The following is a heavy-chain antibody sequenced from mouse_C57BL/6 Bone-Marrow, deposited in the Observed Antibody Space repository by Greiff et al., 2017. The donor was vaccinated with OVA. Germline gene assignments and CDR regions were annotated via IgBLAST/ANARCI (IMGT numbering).Heavy chain of an antibody. Sequence: EVQLVESGPGLVKPSQSLSLTCSVTGYSITSGYYWNWIRQFPGNKLEWMGYISYDGSNNYNPSLKNRISITRDTSTNQFFLKLNSVTTEDTATYDCARGVYYYGSSSFAYWGQGTLVTVSA. CDR1: GYSITSGYY. CDR2: ISYDGSN. D-gene: IGHD1-1*01. V-gene: IGHV3-6*01. CDR3: ARGVYYYGSSSFAY. J-gene: IGHJ3*01.